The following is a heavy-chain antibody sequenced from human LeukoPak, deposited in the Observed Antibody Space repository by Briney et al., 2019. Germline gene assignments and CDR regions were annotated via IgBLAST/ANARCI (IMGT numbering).Heavy chain of an antibody. Sequence: PSETLSLTCTVSGGSTSSYYWTWIRQPAGKGLEWIGRIYTSGSTNYNPSLKSRVTMSVDTSNNQFSLNLSSVTAADTAVYYCARQMIAAGKNYYGMDVWGQGTTVTVSS. CDR1: GGSTSSYY. CDR2: IYTSGST. V-gene: IGHV4-4*07. J-gene: IGHJ6*02. D-gene: IGHD6-13*01. CDR3: ARQMIAAGKNYYGMDV.